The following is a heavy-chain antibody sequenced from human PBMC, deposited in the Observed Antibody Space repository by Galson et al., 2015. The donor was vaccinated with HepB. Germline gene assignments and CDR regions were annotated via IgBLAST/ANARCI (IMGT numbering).Heavy chain of an antibody. CDR2: IYS. CDR3: ARVARFTLLRGVLDAFDI. J-gene: IGHJ3*02. V-gene: IGHV4-59*01. Sequence: LSLTCTVSGGSISSYYWSWIRQPPGKGLEWIGYIYSYSPSLKSRVAISVDTSKNQLSLKLTSVTAADTAVYYCARVARFTLLRGVLDAFDIWGQGTMVTV. CDR1: GGSISSYY. D-gene: IGHD3-10*01.